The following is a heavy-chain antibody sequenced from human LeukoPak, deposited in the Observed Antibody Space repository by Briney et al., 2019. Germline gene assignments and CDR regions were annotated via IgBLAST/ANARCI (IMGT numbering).Heavy chain of an antibody. CDR3: ARHESPYYYNSSGYYYWFDP. CDR2: INHSGST. D-gene: IGHD3-22*01. V-gene: IGHV4-34*01. CDR1: GGSFSGYY. Sequence: SETLSLTCAVYGGSFSGYYWSWIRQPPGKGLEWIGEINHSGSTNYNPSLKSRVTISVDTSKNQFSLKLSSVTAADTAVYYCARHESPYYYNSSGYYYWFDPWGQGTLVTVSS. J-gene: IGHJ5*02.